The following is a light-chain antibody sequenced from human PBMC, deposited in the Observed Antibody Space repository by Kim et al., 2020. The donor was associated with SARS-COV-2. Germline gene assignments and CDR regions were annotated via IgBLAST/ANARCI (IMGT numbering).Light chain of an antibody. V-gene: IGKV1-39*01. CDR1: QSITKY. CDR3: QQTFLTPLT. Sequence: ASVGDRVTITCRASQSITKYLNWYQQKPGKAPNLLIYTTSTLQSGVPSRFSGSGSGTDFTLTIGSLQPEDLATYYCQQTFLTPLTFGGGTKVDIK. CDR2: TTS. J-gene: IGKJ4*01.